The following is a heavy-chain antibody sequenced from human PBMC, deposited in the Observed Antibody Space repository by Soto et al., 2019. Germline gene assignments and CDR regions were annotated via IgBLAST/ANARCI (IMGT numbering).Heavy chain of an antibody. J-gene: IGHJ4*02. CDR3: AKDIPNYDSSGYPTSPDY. D-gene: IGHD3-22*01. CDR1: GFTFSSYA. Sequence: PGGSLRLSCAASGFTFSSYAMSWVRQAPWKGLEWVSAISGSGGSTYYADSVKGRFTISRGNSKNTLYLQMNSLRAEDTAVYYCAKDIPNYDSSGYPTSPDYWAQGTLVTVSS. CDR2: ISGSGGST. V-gene: IGHV3-23*01.